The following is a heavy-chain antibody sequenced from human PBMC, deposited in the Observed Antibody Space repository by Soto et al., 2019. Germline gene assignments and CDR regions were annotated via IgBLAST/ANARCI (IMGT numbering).Heavy chain of an antibody. Sequence: PSETLSLTCTVSGGSINSGAYYWSWIRQPPGKGLERIGYIYNSGSTNYNPSLKSRVTISVDTSKNQFTLKLSSMTAADTVVYFCARYRRSTVTTRVMGGYYYYGMDVWGQGTTVTVSS. CDR2: IYNSGST. J-gene: IGHJ6*02. V-gene: IGHV4-61*08. CDR1: GGSINSGAYY. CDR3: ARYRRSTVTTRVMGGYYYYGMDV. D-gene: IGHD4-4*01.